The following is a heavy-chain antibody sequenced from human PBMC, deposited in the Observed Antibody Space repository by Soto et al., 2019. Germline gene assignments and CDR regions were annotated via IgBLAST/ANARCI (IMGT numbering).Heavy chain of an antibody. J-gene: IGHJ4*02. CDR3: AKQGLSNSSGDY. CDR2: IYYSGSS. V-gene: IGHV4-39*01. CDR1: GGSISSSSHY. D-gene: IGHD6-6*01. Sequence: QLQLQESGPGLVKPSETLSLTCTVSGGSISSSSHYWGWIRQSPGKGLEWIGSIYYSGSSYYNPSPKSRVSISGDTSKNQFSLKLSSVTAADTAVYYCAKQGLSNSSGDYWGQGTLVTVSS.